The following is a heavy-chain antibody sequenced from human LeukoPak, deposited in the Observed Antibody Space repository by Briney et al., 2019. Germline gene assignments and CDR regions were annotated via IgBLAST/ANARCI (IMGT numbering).Heavy chain of an antibody. CDR2: IIPIFGTA. J-gene: IGHJ4*02. D-gene: IGHD3-16*01. CDR3: ARGGEQLVNKFDY. V-gene: IGHV1-69*13. Sequence: SVTVSCKASGGTFSSYAISWVRQAPGQGLEWMGGIIPIFGTANYAQKFQGRVTITADESTSTAYMELSSLRSEDTAVYYCARGGEQLVNKFDYWGQGTLVTVSS. CDR1: GGTFSSYA.